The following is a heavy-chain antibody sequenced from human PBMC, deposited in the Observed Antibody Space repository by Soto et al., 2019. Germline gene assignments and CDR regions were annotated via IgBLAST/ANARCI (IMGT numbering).Heavy chain of an antibody. Sequence: SETLSLTCAVYGGSFSCYYWSWIRQPPGKGLEWIGEINHSGSTNYNPSLKSRVTISVDTSKNQFPLKLSSVTAADTAVYYCARGGGTEYCSSTSCYRSDYYYGMDVWGQGTTVTVSS. CDR1: GGSFSCYY. CDR3: ARGGGTEYCSSTSCYRSDYYYGMDV. D-gene: IGHD2-2*01. CDR2: INHSGST. V-gene: IGHV4-34*01. J-gene: IGHJ6*02.